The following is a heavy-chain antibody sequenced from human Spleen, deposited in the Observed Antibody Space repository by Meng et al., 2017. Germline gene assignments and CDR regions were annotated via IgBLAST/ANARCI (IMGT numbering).Heavy chain of an antibody. CDR2: TYYGSKWSH. V-gene: IGHV6-1*01. Sequence: QIQLQQSGPGLVKPSQTLSLTCASSGDSVSSNRAACKWIRQSPSRGLEWLGRTYYGSKWSHDYAVSVKSRITINADTSKNQFSLQLNSVTPGDTAVYYCARGFAPVAPGAFDYWGQGTLVTVSS. CDR1: GDSVSSNRAA. CDR3: ARGFAPVAPGAFDY. J-gene: IGHJ4*02. D-gene: IGHD2-2*01.